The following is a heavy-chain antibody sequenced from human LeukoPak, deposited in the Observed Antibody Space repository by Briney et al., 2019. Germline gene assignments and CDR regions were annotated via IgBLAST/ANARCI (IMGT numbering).Heavy chain of an antibody. J-gene: IGHJ3*02. CDR1: GFTFSSYS. CDR2: ISSSSSYI. V-gene: IGHV3-21*01. CDR3: ARDIAARYYDSSGDDI. Sequence: GGSLRLSCAASGFTFSSYSMNWVRQAPGKGLEWVSSISSSSSYIYYADSAKGRFTISRDNAKNSLYLQMNSLRAEDTAVYYCARDIAARYYDSSGDDIWGQGTMVTVSS. D-gene: IGHD3-22*01.